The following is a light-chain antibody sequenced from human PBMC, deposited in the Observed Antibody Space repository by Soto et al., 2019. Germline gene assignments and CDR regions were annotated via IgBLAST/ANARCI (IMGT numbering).Light chain of an antibody. CDR3: QQSYTRT. J-gene: IGKJ1*01. CDR1: QSISNY. CDR2: AAS. Sequence: DIQLTQSPSSLSASVGDRVSISCRASQSISNYLNWYQQKPGKAPKVLIFAASELQSGVPSRFSGSGSGTDFTLTISSLQPDDFATYYFQQSYTRTFGQGTRVEL. V-gene: IGKV1-39*01.